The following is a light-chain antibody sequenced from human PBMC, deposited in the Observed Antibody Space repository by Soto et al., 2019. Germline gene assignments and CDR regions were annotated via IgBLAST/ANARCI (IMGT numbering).Light chain of an antibody. V-gene: IGLV2-23*02. J-gene: IGLJ1*01. CDR2: GVN. CDR3: CSYAGISTFYV. CDR1: SSDVGSYNL. Sequence: QSALTQPASVSGSPGQSITISCTGTSSDVGSYNLVSWYQQHPGQAPKLMIYGVNKRPSGVSHRFSGSKSGNTASLTISGRQTEDVADCYCCSYAGISTFYVFGTGTKLTVL.